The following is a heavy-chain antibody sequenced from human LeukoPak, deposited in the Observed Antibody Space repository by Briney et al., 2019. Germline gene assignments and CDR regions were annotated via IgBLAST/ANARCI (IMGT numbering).Heavy chain of an antibody. CDR3: ARERTPGYCSGNSCRRSYFDY. D-gene: IGHD2-2*01. V-gene: IGHV4-34*01. Sequence: SETLSLTCAVYGGSFKGYYCSGIRQPPGKGLEWIGEINHSGSTNYNPSLKSRVTISVDTSKNQFSLKLSSVTAADTAVYYCARERTPGYCSGNSCRRSYFDYWGLGTLVTVSS. CDR2: INHSGST. CDR1: GGSFKGYY. J-gene: IGHJ4*02.